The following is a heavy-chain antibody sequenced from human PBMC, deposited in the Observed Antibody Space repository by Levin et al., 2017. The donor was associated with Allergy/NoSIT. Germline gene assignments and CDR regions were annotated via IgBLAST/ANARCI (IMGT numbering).Heavy chain of an antibody. CDR2: ICYSLST. V-gene: IGHV4-31*01. CDR3: ERGVPDGWVDS. J-gene: IGHJ4*02. CDR1: GGSINSGSYC. Sequence: PSETLSLTCSVSGGSINSGSYCWSWTRQRPGPGLEWIGSICYSLSTYYNPSLKSPLTMSVDTSQNPFSLSLSSVTAADTAVYYCERGVPDGWVDSWGRGTLGTVSS. D-gene: IGHD6-19*01.